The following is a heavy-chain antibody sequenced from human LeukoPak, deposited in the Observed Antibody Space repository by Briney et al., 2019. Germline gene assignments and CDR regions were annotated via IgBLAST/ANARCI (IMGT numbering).Heavy chain of an antibody. V-gene: IGHV4-59*08. J-gene: IGHJ4*02. CDR2: IYYSGST. Sequence: SETLSLTCTVSGGSISGYYWNWVRQPPGKGLEWIGYIYYSGSTKYNPSLKSRDTISVDTSKNQFSLKLSSVTAADTAVYYCARRGYASSWSFDYWGQGTLVTVSS. CDR3: ARRGYASSWSFDY. D-gene: IGHD6-13*01. CDR1: GGSISGYY.